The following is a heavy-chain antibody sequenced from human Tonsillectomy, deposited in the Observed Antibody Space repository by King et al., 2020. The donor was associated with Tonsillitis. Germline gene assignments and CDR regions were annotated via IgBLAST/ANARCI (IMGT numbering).Heavy chain of an antibody. Sequence: QLQESGLGLVKPSETLSLTCTVSGGSISSYYWSWIRQPPGKGLEWIGYIYNTGSTTYNPSLKSRVTISIHTSKNQSSLKLNSVIAPDTAVYYCARHRYYNDGRGYPHDAFDVWGQGTMVTVSS. D-gene: IGHD3-22*01. CDR1: GGSISSYY. J-gene: IGHJ3*01. CDR2: IYNTGST. CDR3: ARHRYYNDGRGYPHDAFDV. V-gene: IGHV4-59*08.